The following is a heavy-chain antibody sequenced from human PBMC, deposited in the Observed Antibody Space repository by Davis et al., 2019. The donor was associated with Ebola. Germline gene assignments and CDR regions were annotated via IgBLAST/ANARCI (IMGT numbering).Heavy chain of an antibody. V-gene: IGHV1-2*02. CDR2: INPNSGGT. Sequence: ASVKVSCKASGYTFTGYYMHWVRQAPGQGLEWMGWINPNSGGTNYAQKLQGRVTMTTDTSTSTAYMELRSLRSDDTAVYYCARKGGVELRNYYYYYGMDVWGQGTTVTVSS. J-gene: IGHJ6*02. CDR1: GYTFTGYY. CDR3: ARKGGVELRNYYYYYGMDV. D-gene: IGHD1-7*01.